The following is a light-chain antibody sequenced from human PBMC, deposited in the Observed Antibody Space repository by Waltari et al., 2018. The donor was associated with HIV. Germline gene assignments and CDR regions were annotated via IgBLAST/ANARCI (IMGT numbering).Light chain of an antibody. V-gene: IGLV1-51*02. CDR3: GTWDSNLSAWV. CDR1: TSNIGDNY. CDR2: ENN. Sequence: QSVLTQPPSVSAAPGQKVTFSCSGSTSNIGDNYVSWYRQLPGTAPKPLIYENNKRPSGIPDRFSGSKSGTSATLGITGLQTGDEADYYCGTWDSNLSAWVFGGGTKLTVL. J-gene: IGLJ3*02.